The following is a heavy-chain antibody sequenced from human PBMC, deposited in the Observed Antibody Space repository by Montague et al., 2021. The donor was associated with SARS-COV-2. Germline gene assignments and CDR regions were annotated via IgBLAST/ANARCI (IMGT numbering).Heavy chain of an antibody. D-gene: IGHD2-2*01. J-gene: IGHJ6*02. CDR1: GGSFSGYY. CDR3: ARVRAVPAAMRIFTLGRSYYGMDV. Sequence: SETLSPTCAVYGGSFSGYYWSWIRQPPGKGPEWIGEINHSGSTNYNPSLKSRVTISVDTSKSQFSLNMSSVTAADTAMYYCARVRAVPAAMRIFTLGRSYYGMDVWGQGTMVTVSS. V-gene: IGHV4-34*01. CDR2: INHSGST.